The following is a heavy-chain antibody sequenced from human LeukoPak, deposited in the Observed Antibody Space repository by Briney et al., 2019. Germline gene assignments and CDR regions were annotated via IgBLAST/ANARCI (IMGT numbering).Heavy chain of an antibody. V-gene: IGHV1-69*04. CDR1: SYTFTSYA. Sequence: GASVKVSCKASSYTFTSYAISWVRQAPGQGLEWMGRTIPILGIANYAQKFQGRVTITADKSTSTAYMELSSLRSEDTAVYYCARDWDIVVVPAAIRNYYYGMDVWGQGTTVTVSS. CDR2: TIPILGIA. CDR3: ARDWDIVVVPAAIRNYYYGMDV. D-gene: IGHD2-2*02. J-gene: IGHJ6*02.